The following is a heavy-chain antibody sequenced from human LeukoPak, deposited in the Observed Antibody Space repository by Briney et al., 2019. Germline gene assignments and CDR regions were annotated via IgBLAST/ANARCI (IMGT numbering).Heavy chain of an antibody. Sequence: GRSLRLSCAASGFTFSSYGMHWVRQAPGKGLEWVAGIWYDGSNKYYADSVKGRFTISRDNSKNTLYLQMNSLRAEDTAVYYCAKPMYYYDSSGTPFDYWGQGTLVTVSS. CDR3: AKPMYYYDSSGTPFDY. CDR2: IWYDGSNK. J-gene: IGHJ4*02. D-gene: IGHD3-22*01. V-gene: IGHV3-33*06. CDR1: GFTFSSYG.